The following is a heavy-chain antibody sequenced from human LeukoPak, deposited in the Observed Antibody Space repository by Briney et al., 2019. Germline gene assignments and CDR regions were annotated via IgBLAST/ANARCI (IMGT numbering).Heavy chain of an antibody. V-gene: IGHV3-30*03. D-gene: IGHD2-15*01. CDR2: ISYDGSNK. Sequence: GGSLRLSCAASGFTFSSYGMHWVRQAPGKGLEWVAVISYDGSNKYYADSVKGRFTISRDNSKNTLYLQMNSLRAEDTAVYYCARSPSIYCSGGSCRYYWGQGTLVTVSS. CDR3: ARSPSIYCSGGSCRYY. J-gene: IGHJ4*02. CDR1: GFTFSSYG.